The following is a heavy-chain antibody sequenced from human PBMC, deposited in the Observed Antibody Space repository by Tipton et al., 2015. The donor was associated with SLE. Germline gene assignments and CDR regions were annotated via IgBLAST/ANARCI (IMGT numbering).Heavy chain of an antibody. CDR3: AREPIVLVVYSRYYYYGMDV. CDR2: SHTSGRT. J-gene: IGHJ6*02. D-gene: IGHD2-8*02. Sequence: TLSLTCTVSGASITSYSWTWIRQPPGKRLEWIGYSHTSGRTNYNPSLKSRVTISVDTSKNQFSLKLSSVTAADTAVYYCAREPIVLVVYSRYYYYGMDVWGQGTTVTVSS. V-gene: IGHV4-4*08. CDR1: GASITSYS.